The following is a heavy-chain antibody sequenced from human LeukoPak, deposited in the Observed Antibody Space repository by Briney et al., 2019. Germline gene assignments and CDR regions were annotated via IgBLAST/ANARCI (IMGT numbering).Heavy chain of an antibody. D-gene: IGHD3-3*01. V-gene: IGHV1-18*01. CDR1: GYTFTSYG. Sequence: ASVKVSCKASGYTFTSYGISWVRQAPGQGLEWMGWISAYNGNTNYAQKLQGRVTMTTDTSTTTAYMEPRSLRSDDTAVYYCARASVFYDFWSGYKSDWFDPWGQGTLVTVSS. J-gene: IGHJ5*02. CDR2: ISAYNGNT. CDR3: ARASVFYDFWSGYKSDWFDP.